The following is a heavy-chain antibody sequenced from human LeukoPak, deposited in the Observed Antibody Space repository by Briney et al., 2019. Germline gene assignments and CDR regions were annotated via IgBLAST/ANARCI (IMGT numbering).Heavy chain of an antibody. D-gene: IGHD4-23*01. Sequence: SETLSLTCTVSGFSMSTYHWSWVRQSPEKGLEWIGCIKTKGENSYNPSHKSRVTTSVDTSKSQFSLRLTSVTAADTAVYYCATSNDGKIAPFDHWGQGAPVTVSS. CDR1: GFSMSTYH. J-gene: IGHJ4*02. CDR2: IKTKGEN. V-gene: IGHV4-4*09. CDR3: ATSNDGKIAPFDH.